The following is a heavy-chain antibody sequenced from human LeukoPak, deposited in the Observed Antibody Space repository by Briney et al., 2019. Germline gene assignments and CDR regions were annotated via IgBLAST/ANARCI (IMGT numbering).Heavy chain of an antibody. J-gene: IGHJ5*02. CDR3: AREEGSSSWYYHWFDP. CDR1: GYSISSGYY. D-gene: IGHD6-13*01. V-gene: IGHV4-61*02. CDR2: IYTSGDI. Sequence: PSETLSLTCTVSGYSISSGYYWGWIRQPAGQGLEWIGRIYTSGDINYNPSLKSRVTISVDTSKNQFSLKLTSVTAADTAVYYCAREEGSSSWYYHWFDPWGQGTLVTVSS.